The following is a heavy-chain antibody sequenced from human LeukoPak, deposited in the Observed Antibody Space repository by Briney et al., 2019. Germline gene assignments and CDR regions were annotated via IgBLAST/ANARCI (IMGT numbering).Heavy chain of an antibody. D-gene: IGHD3-22*01. V-gene: IGHV3-23*01. J-gene: IGHJ4*02. Sequence: PGGSLRLSCAASGFTFSGYWMSWVRQAPGKGLEWVSTIGGSGSSTYYADSVKGRFTISRDNSKNTLYLQMNSLRMDDTAVYYCAKRSSDYYWGFDYWGQGTLVTVSS. CDR3: AKRSSDYYWGFDY. CDR2: IGGSGSST. CDR1: GFTFSGYW.